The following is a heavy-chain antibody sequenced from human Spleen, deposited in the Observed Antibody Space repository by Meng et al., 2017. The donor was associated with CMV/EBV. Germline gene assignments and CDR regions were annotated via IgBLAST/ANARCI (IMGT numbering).Heavy chain of an antibody. J-gene: IGHJ4*02. CDR2: IYYTGST. CDR3: ARVLVGSSRGLDY. Sequence: SETLSLTCTVSGGSISGSSFYWGWIRQPPGKGLEWIAYIYYTGSTNYNPSLKSRVTMSLDTSKNQFSLKLSSVTAADTAVYYCARVLVGSSRGLDYWGQGTLVTVSS. V-gene: IGHV4-61*05. D-gene: IGHD6-6*01. CDR1: GGSISGSSFY.